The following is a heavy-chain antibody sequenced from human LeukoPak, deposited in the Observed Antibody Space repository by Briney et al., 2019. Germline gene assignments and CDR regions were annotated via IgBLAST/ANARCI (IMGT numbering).Heavy chain of an antibody. J-gene: IGHJ5*02. D-gene: IGHD3-16*02. V-gene: IGHV3-48*01. CDR1: GFTFSSYS. CDR3: ARDPRLLTFGGVIDWFDP. CDR2: ISSSSSTI. Sequence: GGSLRLSCAASGFTFSSYSMNWVRQAPGKGLEWVSYISSSSSTIYYADSVKGRFTISRDNAKNSLYLQMDSLRAEDTAVYYCARDPRLLTFGGVIDWFDPWGQGTLVTVSS.